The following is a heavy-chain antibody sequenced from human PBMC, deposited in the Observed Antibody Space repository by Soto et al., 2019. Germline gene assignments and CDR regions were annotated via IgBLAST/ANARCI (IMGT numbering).Heavy chain of an antibody. CDR3: ARDGGTTGTMGYDYYYYMDV. V-gene: IGHV1-69*04. CDR1: GGTFSSYT. Sequence: ASVKVSCKASGGTFSSYTISWVRQAPGQGLEWMGRIIPILGIANYAQKFQGRVTITADKSTSTAYMELSSLRSEDTAVYYCARDGGTTGTMGYDYYYYMDVWGKGTTVTVSS. J-gene: IGHJ6*03. D-gene: IGHD1-1*01. CDR2: IIPILGIA.